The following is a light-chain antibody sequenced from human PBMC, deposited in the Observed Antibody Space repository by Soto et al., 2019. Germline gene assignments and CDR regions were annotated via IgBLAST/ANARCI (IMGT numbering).Light chain of an antibody. CDR1: SGSIANNY. CDR2: ENN. Sequence: NFMLTQQHSVSESPGKTLSISCTRSSGSIANNYVQWYQQRPGSAPTTVIYENNQRLSGVPDRFSGSTDGSSNSASLTISGLQTEDEADYYCQSYDSDFVVFGGGTKVTVL. V-gene: IGLV6-57*04. CDR3: QSYDSDFVV. J-gene: IGLJ2*01.